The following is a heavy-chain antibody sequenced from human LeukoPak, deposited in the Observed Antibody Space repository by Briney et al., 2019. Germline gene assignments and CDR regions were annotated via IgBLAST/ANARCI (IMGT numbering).Heavy chain of an antibody. Sequence: ASVKVSCKASAYTFSSCDFSWVRQAPGQGLEWMGWISAYNGNTNYAQKLQGRVTMTTDTSTSTAYMELRGPRSDDTAVYYCARVRSRAAGTRFDYWGQGTLVTVSS. CDR1: AYTFSSCD. CDR2: ISAYNGNT. V-gene: IGHV1-18*01. D-gene: IGHD6-13*01. CDR3: ARVRSRAAGTRFDY. J-gene: IGHJ4*02.